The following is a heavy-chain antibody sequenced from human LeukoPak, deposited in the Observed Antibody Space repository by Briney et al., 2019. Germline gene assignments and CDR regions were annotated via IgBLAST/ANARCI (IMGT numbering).Heavy chain of an antibody. CDR3: ARDRGYTSGWYGFDY. CDR1: GFTFSSYW. D-gene: IGHD6-19*01. CDR2: IKQDGSEK. V-gene: IGHV3-7*03. Sequence: GGSLRLSCAASGFTFSSYWMSWVRQTPGKGLGWVANIKQDGSEKYYVDSVKGRFTISRDNAKNSLYLQMNSLRAEDTAVYYCARDRGYTSGWYGFDYWGQGTLVTVSS. J-gene: IGHJ4*02.